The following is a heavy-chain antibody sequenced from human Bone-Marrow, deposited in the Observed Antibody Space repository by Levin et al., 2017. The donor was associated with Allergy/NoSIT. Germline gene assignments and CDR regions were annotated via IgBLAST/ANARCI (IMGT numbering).Heavy chain of an antibody. CDR1: GFTFSTYW. CDR3: VRDVASSGWYVKFQY. CDR2: IKEAGSEK. J-gene: IGHJ1*01. D-gene: IGHD6-19*01. Sequence: QPGGSLRLSCAASGFTFSTYWMTWVRQAPGKGLEWVANIKEAGSEKYYLDSVKGRFTISRDNAENSLYLQMNSLRAEDTAVYYCVRDVASSGWYVKFQYWGQGTLVTVSS. V-gene: IGHV3-7*01.